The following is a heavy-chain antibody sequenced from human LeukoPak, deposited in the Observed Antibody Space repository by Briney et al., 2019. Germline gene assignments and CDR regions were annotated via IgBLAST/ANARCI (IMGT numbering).Heavy chain of an antibody. D-gene: IGHD2-2*01. CDR2: ISAYNGNT. V-gene: IGHV1-18*01. J-gene: IGHJ6*03. CDR1: GYTFTSYG. CDR3: AREGLVVPALTYYYYYMDV. Sequence: ASVKVSCKASGYTFTSYGISWVRQAPGQGLEWIGWISAYNGNTNYAQKLQGRVTMTTDTFTSTAYMELRSLRSDDTAVYYCAREGLVVPALTYYYYYMDVWGKGTTVTVSS.